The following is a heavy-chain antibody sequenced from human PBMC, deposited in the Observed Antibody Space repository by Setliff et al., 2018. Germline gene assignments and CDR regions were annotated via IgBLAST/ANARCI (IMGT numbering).Heavy chain of an antibody. V-gene: IGHV3-72*01. D-gene: IGHD2-8*02. CDR2: SRNIARDYTT. CDR1: GFSLSDHF. J-gene: IGHJ4*02. CDR3: AADFPGGAFPFDY. Sequence: PGGSLRLSCAASGFSLSDHFVDWVRQAPGKGLEWVARSRNIARDYTTECAASVKDRFTISRDNSKNILYLQMNNLKSEDTAVYYCAADFPGGAFPFDYLGQGTMVTVSS.